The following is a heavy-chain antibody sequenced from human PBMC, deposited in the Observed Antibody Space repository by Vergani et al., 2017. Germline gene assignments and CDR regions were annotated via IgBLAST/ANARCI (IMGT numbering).Heavy chain of an antibody. D-gene: IGHD6-6*01. CDR3: ARSPARPPHYYYYYGMDV. V-gene: IGHV1-69*01. Sequence: QVQLVQSGAEVKKPGSSVKVSCKASGGTFSSYAISWVRQAPGQGLEWMGGIIPIFGTANYAQKFQGRVTITADESTSTAYMELSSLRSEDTAVYYCARSPARPPHYYYYYGMDVWGQGTTVTVSS. J-gene: IGHJ6*02. CDR2: IIPIFGTA. CDR1: GGTFSSYA.